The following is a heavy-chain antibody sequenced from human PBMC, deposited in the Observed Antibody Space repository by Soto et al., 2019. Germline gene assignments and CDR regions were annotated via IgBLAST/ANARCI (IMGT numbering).Heavy chain of an antibody. D-gene: IGHD1-1*01. CDR2: IYATGTT. Sequence: SETLSLTCTVSGASISGYYWSWIRKSAGKGLEWIGRIYATGTTDYNPPLKSRVMMSVDTSKKQFSLKLRSVTAADTAVYYCVRDGTKTLRDWFDPWGQGISVTVSS. J-gene: IGHJ5*02. CDR1: GASISGYY. V-gene: IGHV4-4*07. CDR3: VRDGTKTLRDWFDP.